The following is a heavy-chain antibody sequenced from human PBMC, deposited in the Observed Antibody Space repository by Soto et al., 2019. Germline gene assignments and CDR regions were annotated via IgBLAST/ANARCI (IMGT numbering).Heavy chain of an antibody. V-gene: IGHV3-23*01. D-gene: IGHD4-17*01. CDR1: GFIFSTFA. CDR2: ISASGGST. Sequence: EVQLLESGGGMVQPGGSLRLSCTGSGFIFSTFAMSWVRQAPGKGLEWLSAISASGGSTYYPDSVKGRFTISRDISENTLYLQMSSLGGEDTAVYHCAKEPTSTVEGAFDLWGRGTMVTVSS. J-gene: IGHJ3*01. CDR3: AKEPTSTVEGAFDL.